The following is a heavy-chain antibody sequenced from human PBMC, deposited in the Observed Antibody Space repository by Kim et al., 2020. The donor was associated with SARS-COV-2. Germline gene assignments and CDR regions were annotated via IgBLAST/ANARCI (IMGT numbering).Heavy chain of an antibody. D-gene: IGHD2-15*01. J-gene: IGHJ4*01. V-gene: IGHV3-23*01. Sequence: GGSLRLSCAASGFSFSNHGMSWVRRAPGKGLEWVSVISDSSGSIYYADSVKGRFTISRDNSKNTVYLQMNSLRVDDTAVYYCGKCSGASCLDSYVDYWG. CDR1: GFSFSNHG. CDR2: ISDSSGSI. CDR3: GKCSGASCLDSYVDY.